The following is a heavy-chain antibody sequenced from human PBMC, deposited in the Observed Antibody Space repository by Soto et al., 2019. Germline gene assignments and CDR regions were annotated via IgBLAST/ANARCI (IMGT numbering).Heavy chain of an antibody. J-gene: IGHJ3*02. Sequence: EVQLVESGGGLVQPGGSLRLSCAASGFTFSSYDMHWVRQATGKGLEWVSAIGTAGDTYYPGSVKGRFTISRENAKNSLYLQMNSLRAGDTAVYYCARGGYYDSSGYHRGPFDIWGQGTMVPVSS. CDR2: IGTAGDT. D-gene: IGHD3-22*01. V-gene: IGHV3-13*01. CDR1: GFTFSSYD. CDR3: ARGGYYDSSGYHRGPFDI.